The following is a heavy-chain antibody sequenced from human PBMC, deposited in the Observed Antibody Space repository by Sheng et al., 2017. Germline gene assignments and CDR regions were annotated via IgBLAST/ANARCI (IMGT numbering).Heavy chain of an antibody. CDR3: ARDWRAYCGGDCYRRYNWFDP. CDR1: GFTFSSYG. Sequence: ESGGGVVQPGRSLRLSCAASGFTFSSYGMHWVRQAPGKGLEWVAVIWYDGSNKYYADSVKGRFTISRDNSKNTLYLQMNSLRAEDTAVYYCARDWRAYCGGDCYRRYNWFDPWGQGTLVTVSS. J-gene: IGHJ5*02. CDR2: IWYDGSNK. V-gene: IGHV3-33*01. D-gene: IGHD2-21*02.